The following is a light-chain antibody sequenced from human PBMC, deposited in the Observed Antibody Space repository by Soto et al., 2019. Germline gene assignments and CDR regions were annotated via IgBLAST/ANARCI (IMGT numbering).Light chain of an antibody. V-gene: IGLV2-14*01. CDR1: SSDVGGYNY. CDR2: DVN. CDR3: SSYTSSITYV. Sequence: QSALTQPASVSGSPGQSITISCTGASSDVGGYNYVSWYQQRPDEAPKLMIYDVNNRPSGVSNRFSGSKSGNTASLTISGHQSEDEADYYCSSYTSSITYVFGTGTKLTVL. J-gene: IGLJ1*01.